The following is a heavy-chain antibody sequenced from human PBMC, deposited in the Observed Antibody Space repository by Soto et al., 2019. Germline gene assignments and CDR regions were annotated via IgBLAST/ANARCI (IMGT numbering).Heavy chain of an antibody. V-gene: IGHV1-2*04. CDR2: INPNSGGT. Sequence: ASVKVSCKASGYTFTGYYMHWVRQAPGQGLEWMGWINPNSGGTNYAQKFQGWVTISVDTSKNQLSLKVTSVTAADTAVYYCTSELRAHGAFDIWGQGTKVTVSS. D-gene: IGHD4-17*01. J-gene: IGHJ3*02. CDR1: GYTFTGYY. CDR3: TSELRAHGAFDI.